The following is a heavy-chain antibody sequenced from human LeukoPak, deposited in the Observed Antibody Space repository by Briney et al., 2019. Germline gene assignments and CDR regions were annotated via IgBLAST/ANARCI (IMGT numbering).Heavy chain of an antibody. V-gene: IGHV4-59*02. Sequence: NPGGSLRLSCAASGLTVSKNYMSWVRQAPGKGLEWIGYIYYSGSTNYNPSLKSRVTILVDTSKNQFSLKLSSVTAADTAVYYCARGPNYASGSYDNEVFDYWGQGTLVTVSS. D-gene: IGHD3-10*01. CDR2: IYYSGST. CDR1: GLTVSKNY. J-gene: IGHJ4*02. CDR3: ARGPNYASGSYDNEVFDY.